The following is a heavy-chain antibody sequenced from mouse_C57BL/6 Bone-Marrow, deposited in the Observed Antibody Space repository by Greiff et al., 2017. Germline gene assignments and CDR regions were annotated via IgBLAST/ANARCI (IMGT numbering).Heavy chain of an antibody. CDR1: GYTFTSYW. CDR3: ASESYYYGSSGYCDY. CDR2: IDPSDSYT. J-gene: IGHJ2*01. Sequence: QVQLQQPGAELVKPGASVKLSCKASGYTFTSYWMQWVKQRPGQGLEWIGEIDPSDSYTNYNQKFKGKATLTVDTSSSTAYMQLSSLTSEDSAVYYCASESYYYGSSGYCDYWGQGTTLTVSS. D-gene: IGHD1-1*01. V-gene: IGHV1-50*01.